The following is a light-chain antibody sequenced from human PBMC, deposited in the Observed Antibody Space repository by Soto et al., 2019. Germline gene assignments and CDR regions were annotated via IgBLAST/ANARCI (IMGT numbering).Light chain of an antibody. Sequence: IVVTQSPDSLAVSVGERATINCTSSLRVLSSSTNNNYLAWCQQQQGQPPKLLLYWASTRESGIPDRSSGSGSGTDFTLTISSLQAEDVAVYYCPHYYSNPPTLTFGGGTKVEIK. V-gene: IGKV4-1*01. CDR1: LRVLSSSTNNNY. CDR3: PHYYSNPPTLT. J-gene: IGKJ4*01. CDR2: WAS.